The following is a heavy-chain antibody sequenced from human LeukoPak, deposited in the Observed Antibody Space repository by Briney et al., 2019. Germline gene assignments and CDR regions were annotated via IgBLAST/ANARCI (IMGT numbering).Heavy chain of an antibody. D-gene: IGHD2-15*01. Sequence: GESLKISCKGSAYSFTSYWIGWVRQMPGKGLEWMGLIYPGDSDTRYSPSFQGQVTISADKSISTAYLQWSSLKASDTAMYYCARQRGGCSGGSCTGMDVWGKGTTVTVSS. V-gene: IGHV5-51*01. CDR1: AYSFTSYW. J-gene: IGHJ6*04. CDR3: ARQRGGCSGGSCTGMDV. CDR2: IYPGDSDT.